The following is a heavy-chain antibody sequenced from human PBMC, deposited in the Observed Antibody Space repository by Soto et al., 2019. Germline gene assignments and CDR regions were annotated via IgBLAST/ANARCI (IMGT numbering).Heavy chain of an antibody. CDR2: IKSKSDGGTT. V-gene: IGHV3-15*01. CDR3: TTPSSAYNSVDALNI. J-gene: IGHJ3*02. CDR1: GFTFSNAW. Sequence: EVQLVESGGGLRKPGGSLRLSCVASGFTFSNAWMSWVRQAPGKGLEWVGRIKSKSDGGTTDYIAPVKGRFTISRDDAKKTLYLQMNSLKTEDTGMYYCTTPSSAYNSVDALNIWGQGTRVTVSS. D-gene: IGHD6-19*01.